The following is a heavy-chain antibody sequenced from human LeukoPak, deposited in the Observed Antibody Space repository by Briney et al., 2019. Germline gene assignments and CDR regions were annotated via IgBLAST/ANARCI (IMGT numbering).Heavy chain of an antibody. CDR3: AREGAARLDY. J-gene: IGHJ4*02. Sequence: GGSLRLSCAASGFTVSSNYMSWVRQAPGKGLEWVANINQDGSEKYYVDSVKGRFTISRDNAKNSLYLQMNSLRAEDTAVYYCAREGAARLDYWGQGTLVTVSS. V-gene: IGHV3-7*01. CDR2: INQDGSEK. D-gene: IGHD6-6*01. CDR1: GFTVSSNY.